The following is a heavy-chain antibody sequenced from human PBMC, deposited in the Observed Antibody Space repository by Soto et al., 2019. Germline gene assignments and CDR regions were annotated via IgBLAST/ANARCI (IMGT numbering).Heavy chain of an antibody. J-gene: IGHJ5*02. CDR2: INPSGGST. D-gene: IGHD3-22*01. CDR3: ARAVDPINMIVVVDPPDA. CDR1: GYTFSSHY. Sequence: ASVKVSCKASGYTFSSHYMHWVRQAPGQGLEWMGIINPSGGSTSYAQKFQGRVTLTRDTSTSTVYMELSSLRSEDTAVYYCARAVDPINMIVVVDPPDAWRRGTLVTVSS. V-gene: IGHV1-46*03.